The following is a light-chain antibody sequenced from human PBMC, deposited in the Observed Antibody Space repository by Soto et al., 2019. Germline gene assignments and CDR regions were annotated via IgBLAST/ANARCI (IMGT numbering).Light chain of an antibody. CDR1: PNDNATYDY. Sequence: LTLPTSVSGCPGQVITISCAGKPNDNATYDYASWYQQDPGRAPRLLLHGVTTRPSGISARFSASKSGLTASLTISGCQPEDEADLHGSSFTSNRMYVFGTESKVTVL. CDR3: SSFTSNRMYV. J-gene: IGLJ1*01. V-gene: IGLV2-14*03. CDR2: GVT.